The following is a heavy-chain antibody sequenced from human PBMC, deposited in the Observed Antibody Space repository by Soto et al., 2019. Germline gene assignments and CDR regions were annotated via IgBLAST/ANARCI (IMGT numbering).Heavy chain of an antibody. J-gene: IGHJ3*02. Sequence: QVLVGQSGGEVRRPGASVKVSCKASGYTFTSYHISWVRLSPGRGPEWMGWVNAFDDNTNYSQKFQDRVIMTADRARDTAYMELRNLTSCGTALYYCARDLAGRAFDIWGLGTMLTVSS. V-gene: IGHV1-18*04. CDR3: ARDLAGRAFDI. CDR2: VNAFDDNT. CDR1: GYTFTSYH. D-gene: IGHD3-16*01.